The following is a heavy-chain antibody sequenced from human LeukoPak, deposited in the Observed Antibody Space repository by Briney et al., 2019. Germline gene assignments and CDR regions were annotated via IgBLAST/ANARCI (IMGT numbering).Heavy chain of an antibody. CDR3: ARAPSITGTHWFDP. V-gene: IGHV1-8*01. Sequence: ASVKVSCKASGYTLTRYDINWVRQATGQGLEWMGWMNPNSGNTGYAQKFQGRVTMTRNTSISTAYMELSSLRSEDTAVYYCARAPSITGTHWFDPWGQGTLVTVSS. CDR2: MNPNSGNT. J-gene: IGHJ5*02. CDR1: GYTLTRYD. D-gene: IGHD1-7*01.